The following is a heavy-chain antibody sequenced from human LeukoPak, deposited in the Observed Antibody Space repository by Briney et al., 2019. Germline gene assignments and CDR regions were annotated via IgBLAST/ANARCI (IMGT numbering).Heavy chain of an antibody. J-gene: IGHJ2*01. CDR1: GGSISSSY. V-gene: IGHV4-59*01. D-gene: IGHD1-1*01. CDR2: IHHSGNT. Sequence: PSETLSLTCTVSGGSISSSYWSWIRQSPGKGLEWVGYIHHSGNTNSNPPLKSRVTISVDTPKNQFSLKLSSVTAADTAVYYCAKEAVPSFWYFDLWGRGTLVTVSS. CDR3: AKEAVPSFWYFDL.